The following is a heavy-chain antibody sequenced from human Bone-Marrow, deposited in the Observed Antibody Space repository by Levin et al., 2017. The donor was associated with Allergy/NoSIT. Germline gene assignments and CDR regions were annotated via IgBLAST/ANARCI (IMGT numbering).Heavy chain of an antibody. CDR1: GFSVSNHY. J-gene: IGHJ4*02. CDR3: ARDRHCGGGSCRGL. CDR2: IFSGGQT. D-gene: IGHD2-15*01. V-gene: IGHV3-53*01. Sequence: GESLKISCAVSGFSVSNHYMRWVRLAPGKGLEWVSLIFSGGQTYYADSVKGRFTISRDSSKNTLYLQMDNLNVEDTAVYYCARDRHCGGGSCRGLWGQGTLVTVSS.